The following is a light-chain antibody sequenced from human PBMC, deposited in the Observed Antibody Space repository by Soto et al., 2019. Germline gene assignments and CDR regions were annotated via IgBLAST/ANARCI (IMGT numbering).Light chain of an antibody. CDR3: AAWDDSLNGLVV. CDR1: SSNIGNDT. CDR2: RND. Sequence: QAVLPQPPSASGTPGQRVTISCSGGSSNIGNDTVNWYQQLPRTAPNLLIYRNDQRPSGVPDRFSGSKSGTSASLAISGLQSADEADYYCAAWDDSLNGLVVFGGGTKVTVL. J-gene: IGLJ2*01. V-gene: IGLV1-44*01.